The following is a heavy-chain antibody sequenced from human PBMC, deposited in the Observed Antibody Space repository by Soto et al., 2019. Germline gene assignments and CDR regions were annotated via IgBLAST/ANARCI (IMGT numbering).Heavy chain of an antibody. CDR3: TTYHGDYNFDH. Sequence: QVPLVQSGAEVKKPGASVKVSCKVSGYTLNEVAMHWVRPAPGKGLEWLGGFDPDEAETIYAQHFQGRVTMTEDTSTDTVYMELSSLRSADTALYFCTTYHGDYNFDHWGQGTLVTVSS. J-gene: IGHJ5*02. V-gene: IGHV1-24*01. D-gene: IGHD4-17*01. CDR1: GYTLNEVA. CDR2: FDPDEAET.